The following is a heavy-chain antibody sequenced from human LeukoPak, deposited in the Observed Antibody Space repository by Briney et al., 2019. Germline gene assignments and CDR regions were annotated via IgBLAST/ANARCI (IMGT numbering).Heavy chain of an antibody. CDR2: IYPGDSDT. CDR3: ARLQAASDYYYYGMDV. CDR1: GYSFTSYW. J-gene: IGHJ6*02. D-gene: IGHD6-25*01. V-gene: IGHV5-51*01. Sequence: GESLKISCKGSGYSFTSYWIGWVRQMPGKGLEWMGIIYPGDSDTRYSPSFQGQVTISADKSISTAYLQWSSLKASDTAMYYCARLQAASDYYYYGMDVWGQGTTVTVSS.